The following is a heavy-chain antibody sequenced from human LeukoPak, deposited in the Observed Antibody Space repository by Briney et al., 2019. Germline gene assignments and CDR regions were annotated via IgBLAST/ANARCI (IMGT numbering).Heavy chain of an antibody. CDR3: AKDFGSHYMIVGASAFDY. CDR1: GFTFSSYG. V-gene: IGHV3-23*01. CDR2: ISGSGGST. Sequence: GGSLRLSCAASGFTFSSYGMSWVRQAPGKGLEWVSAISGSGGSTYYADSVKGRFTISRDNSKDTLYLQMNSLRAEDTAVYYCAKDFGSHYMIVGASAFDYWGQGTLVTVSS. J-gene: IGHJ4*02. D-gene: IGHD1-26*01.